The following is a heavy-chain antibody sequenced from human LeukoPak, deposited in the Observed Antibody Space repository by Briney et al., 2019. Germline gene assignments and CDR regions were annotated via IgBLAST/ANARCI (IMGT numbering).Heavy chain of an antibody. CDR3: ARETDYDILTGYYAVDY. CDR1: GYTFTSYG. J-gene: IGHJ4*02. V-gene: IGHV1-18*01. Sequence: ASVKVSCKASGYTFTSYGISWVRQAPGQGLEWMGWISAYNGNTNYAQKLQGRVTITADKSTSTAYMELSSLRSEDTAVYYCARETDYDILTGYYAVDYWGQGTLVTVSS. D-gene: IGHD3-9*01. CDR2: ISAYNGNT.